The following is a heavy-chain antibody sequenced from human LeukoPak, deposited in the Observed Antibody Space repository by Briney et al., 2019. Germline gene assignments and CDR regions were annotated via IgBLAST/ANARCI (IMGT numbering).Heavy chain of an antibody. D-gene: IGHD2-15*01. CDR2: IYYSGST. J-gene: IGHJ3*02. CDR3: ARDGVCSGGSCYSEAFDI. V-gene: IGHV4-39*07. CDR1: GGSIGSSSYY. Sequence: PSENLSLTCTVSGGSIGSSSYYWDWIRQPPGKGLEWIGSIYYSGSTYYNPSLKSRVTISVDTSKNQFSLKLSSVTAADTAVYYCARDGVCSGGSCYSEAFDIWGQGTMVTVSS.